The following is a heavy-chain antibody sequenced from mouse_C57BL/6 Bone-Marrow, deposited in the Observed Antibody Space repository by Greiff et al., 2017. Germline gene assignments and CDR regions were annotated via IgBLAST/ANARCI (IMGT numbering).Heavy chain of an antibody. CDR2: INPYNGGT. D-gene: IGHD1-1*01. CDR1: GCTFTDYY. Sequence: EVKLVESGPVLVKPGASVKMSCKASGCTFTDYYMNWVKQSHGKSLEWIGVINPYNGGTSYNQKFKGKATLTVDKSSSTAYMELNSLTSEDSAVYYCARPVATDDYWGQGTTLTVSS. J-gene: IGHJ2*01. CDR3: ARPVATDDY. V-gene: IGHV1-19*01.